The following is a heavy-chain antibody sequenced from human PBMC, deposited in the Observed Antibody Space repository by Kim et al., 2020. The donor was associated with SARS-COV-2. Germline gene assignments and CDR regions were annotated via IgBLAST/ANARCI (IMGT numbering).Heavy chain of an antibody. CDR2: ISSSSSYI. Sequence: GGSLRLSCAASGFTFSSYSMNWVRQAPGKGLEWVSSISSSSSYIYYADSVKGRFTISRDNAKNSLYLQMNSLRAEDTAVYYCARRDDSSGYLDFDYWGQGTLVTVSS. V-gene: IGHV3-21*01. CDR3: ARRDDSSGYLDFDY. CDR1: GFTFSSYS. D-gene: IGHD3-22*01. J-gene: IGHJ4*02.